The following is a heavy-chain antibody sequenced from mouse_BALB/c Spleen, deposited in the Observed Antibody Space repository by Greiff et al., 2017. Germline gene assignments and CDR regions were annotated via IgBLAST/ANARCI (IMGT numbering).Heavy chain of an antibody. CDR3: AREGRRYYAMDY. D-gene: IGHD2-14*01. CDR2: ISSGSSTI. J-gene: IGHJ4*01. CDR1: GFTFSSFG. V-gene: IGHV5-17*02. Sequence: VQLVESGGGLVQPGGSRKLSCAASGFTFSSFGMHWVRQAPEKGLEWVAYISSGSSTIYYADTVKGRFTISRDNPKNTLFLQMTSLRSEDTAMYYCAREGRRYYAMDYWGQGTSVTVSS.